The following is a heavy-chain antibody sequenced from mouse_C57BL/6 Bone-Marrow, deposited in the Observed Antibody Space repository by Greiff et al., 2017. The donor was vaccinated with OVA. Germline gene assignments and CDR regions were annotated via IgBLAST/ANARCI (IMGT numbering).Heavy chain of an antibody. CDR3: APLDFDTYAFAY. D-gene: IGHD5-1-1*01. V-gene: IGHV1-9*01. CDR1: GYTFTGYW. J-gene: IGHJ3*01. CDR2: ILPGSGRT. Sequence: QVQLQQSGAELMKPGASVKLSCKATGYTFTGYWIEWVKQRPGHGLEWIGEILPGSGRTNYNEKFKGKATFTADKSSNTAYMQLSSLTTEDSAIFSGAPLDFDTYAFAYGGQGTLVTVSA.